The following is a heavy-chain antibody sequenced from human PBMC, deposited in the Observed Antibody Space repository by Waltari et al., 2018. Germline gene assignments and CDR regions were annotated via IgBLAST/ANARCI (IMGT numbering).Heavy chain of an antibody. Sequence: QVQLVQSGAEVKKPGSSVKVSCTASGGTFSSYAISWVRQAPGQGLEWMGGIIPICGTANYAQKCQGRVTITADESTSTAYMELSSLRSEDTAVYYCARGPPKWELPLDYWGQGTLVTVSS. J-gene: IGHJ4*02. V-gene: IGHV1-69*01. CDR3: ARGPPKWELPLDY. D-gene: IGHD1-26*01. CDR1: GGTFSSYA. CDR2: IIPICGTA.